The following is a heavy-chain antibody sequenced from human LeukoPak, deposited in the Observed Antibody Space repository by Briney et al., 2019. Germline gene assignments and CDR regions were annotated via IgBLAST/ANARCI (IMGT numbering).Heavy chain of an antibody. CDR3: ARVFHDSSGYYPYYFDY. V-gene: IGHV4-59*12. Sequence: SETLSLTCTVSGDSISSSYWSWIRQPPGKGLEWIGYIYYSGSTSYNPSLKSRVTISVDTSRNHFSLKLSSVTAADTAVYYCARVFHDSSGYYPYYFDYWGQGTLVPVSS. CDR2: IYYSGST. D-gene: IGHD3-22*01. CDR1: GDSISSSY. J-gene: IGHJ4*02.